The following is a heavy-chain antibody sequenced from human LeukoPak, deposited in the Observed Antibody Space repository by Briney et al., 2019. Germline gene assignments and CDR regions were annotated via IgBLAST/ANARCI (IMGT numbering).Heavy chain of an antibody. CDR3: ARDLARGYSYGYNAFDI. CDR2: ITAGNGNT. Sequence: ASVKVSSKASGYNFNNYGIGWVRQAPRQGLEWMGWITAGNGNTNYAQKVQGRVTMTTDTSTSTAYMELRSLRSDDTAVYFCARDLARGYSYGYNAFDIWGQGTMVSVSS. D-gene: IGHD5-18*01. V-gene: IGHV1-18*01. CDR1: GYNFNNYG. J-gene: IGHJ3*02.